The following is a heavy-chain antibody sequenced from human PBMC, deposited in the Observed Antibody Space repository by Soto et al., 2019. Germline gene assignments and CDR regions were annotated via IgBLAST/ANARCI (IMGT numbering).Heavy chain of an antibody. D-gene: IGHD2-15*01. CDR2: IKDGGRT. CDR1: GGSLRGYY. J-gene: IGHJ4*02. V-gene: IGHV4-34*01. CDR3: ARGQEGVVATH. Sequence: QVQLQQWGAGLLKPSATMSLNCAVNGGSLRGYYWSWIRKPPGKVLEWIGEIKDGGRTNYSPSLRGRATISSDTSNYHFSPRLNTVAAADRGVYYCARGQEGVVATHWDQGALVTVSS.